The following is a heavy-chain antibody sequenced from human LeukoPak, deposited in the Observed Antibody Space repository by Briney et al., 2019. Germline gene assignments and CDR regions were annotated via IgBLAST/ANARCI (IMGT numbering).Heavy chain of an antibody. D-gene: IGHD6-13*01. CDR1: GGSISSYY. V-gene: IGHV4-4*07. Sequence: SETLSLTCTVAGGSISSYYWSWIRQPAGKGLEWIGRIYTSGSTNYNPSLKSRVTMSVDTSNNQFSLKLSSVTAADTAVYYWAREVPYSSSWYEDYWGQGTLVTVSS. CDR2: IYTSGST. CDR3: AREVPYSSSWYEDY. J-gene: IGHJ4*02.